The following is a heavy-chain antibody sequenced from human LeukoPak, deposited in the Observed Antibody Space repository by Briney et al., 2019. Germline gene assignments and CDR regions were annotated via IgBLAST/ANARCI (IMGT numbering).Heavy chain of an antibody. CDR3: ARIPQVGTVTVPYFDH. CDR1: GFIFRSHG. Sequence: GGSLRLSCVVSGFIFRSHGMSWVRQAPGKGLEWVSGTNGNGDTTYFADSVKGRFTISKDHSQKTLSLHLSSLRVEDTAIYYCARIPQVGTVTVPYFDHWGQGIQVTVSS. J-gene: IGHJ4*02. CDR2: TNGNGDTT. V-gene: IGHV3-23*01. D-gene: IGHD3/OR15-3a*01.